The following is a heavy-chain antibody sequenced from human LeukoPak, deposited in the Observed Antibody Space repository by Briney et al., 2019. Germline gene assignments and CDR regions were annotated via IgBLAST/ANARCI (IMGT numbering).Heavy chain of an antibody. CDR2: IYTSGST. CDR1: GGSISSGSYY. CDR3: ARAFMGYSSGWYYFDY. Sequence: SETLSLTCTVSGGSISSGSYYWSWIRQPAGKGLEWIGRIYTSGSTNYNPSLKSRVTISVDTSKNQFSLKLSSVTAADTAVYYCARAFMGYSSGWYYFDYWGQGTPVTVSS. J-gene: IGHJ4*02. D-gene: IGHD6-19*01. V-gene: IGHV4-61*02.